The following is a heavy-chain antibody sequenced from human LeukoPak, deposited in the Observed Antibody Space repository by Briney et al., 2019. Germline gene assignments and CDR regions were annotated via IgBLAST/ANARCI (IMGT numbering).Heavy chain of an antibody. CDR3: ARESMVRGVRGAFDI. CDR1: GYSISSGYY. Sequence: SETLSLTCTVSGYSISSGYYWGWIRQPPGKGLEWIGSIYYSGSTYYNPSLKSRVTISVDTSKNQFSLKLSSVTAADTAVYYCARESMVRGVRGAFDIWGQGTMVTVSS. V-gene: IGHV4-38-2*02. J-gene: IGHJ3*02. CDR2: IYYSGST. D-gene: IGHD3-10*01.